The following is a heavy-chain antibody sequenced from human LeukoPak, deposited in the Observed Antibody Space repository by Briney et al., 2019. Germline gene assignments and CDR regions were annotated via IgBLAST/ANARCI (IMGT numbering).Heavy chain of an antibody. D-gene: IGHD3-16*01. V-gene: IGHV3-53*01. J-gene: IGHJ4*02. CDR1: GFIVSSNY. CDR3: ARRGSWGEPRPFDY. CDR2: IYSGGST. Sequence: GSLRLSRAASGFIVSSNYMSWVRQAPGKGLEWVSVIYSGGSTYYADSVKGRFTISRDNSKNTLYLQMNSLRAEDTAVYYCARRGSWGEPRPFDYWGQGSLVTVSS.